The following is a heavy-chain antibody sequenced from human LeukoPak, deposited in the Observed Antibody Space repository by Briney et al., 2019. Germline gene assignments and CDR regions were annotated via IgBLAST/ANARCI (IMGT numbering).Heavy chain of an antibody. J-gene: IGHJ6*02. Sequence: SQTLSLTCAVSGGSISSGGYYWSWIRQPPGKGLEWIGEINHSGSPNYNPSLKSRVTISVDTSKNQFSLKLSSVTAADTAVYYCASARRDYYYGMDVWGQGTTVTVSS. CDR1: GGSISSGGYY. CDR2: INHSGSP. V-gene: IGHV4-30-2*01. D-gene: IGHD6-6*01. CDR3: ASARRDYYYGMDV.